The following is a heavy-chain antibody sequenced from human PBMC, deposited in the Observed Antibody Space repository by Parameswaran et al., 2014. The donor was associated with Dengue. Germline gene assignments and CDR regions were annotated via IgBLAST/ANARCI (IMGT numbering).Heavy chain of an antibody. J-gene: IGHJ4*02. CDR3: ASRPDGDYPSFDF. V-gene: IGHV3-53*01. Sequence: WIRQPPGKGLEWLSLIYGGGTTYYADSVKGRFTISRDNSKNTLYLQMNTLRVDDTALYYCASRPDGDYPSFDFWGQGNPWSPSPQ. D-gene: IGHD4-17*01. CDR2: IYGGGTT.